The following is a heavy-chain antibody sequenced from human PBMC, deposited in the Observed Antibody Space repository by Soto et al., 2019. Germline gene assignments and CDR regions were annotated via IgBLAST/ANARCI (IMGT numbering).Heavy chain of an antibody. CDR2: IYYTGST. CDR1: GGSISRYY. V-gene: IGHV4-59*08. Sequence: SETLSLTCSVSGGSISRYYWTWVRQPPGKALEWIGNIYYTGSTKYNPSHQSRVTISVDTSKNQFSLRLNSVTAADTAVYYCSIQSVLYCSGSNCYSGDYYFDYWGQEALVTVS. D-gene: IGHD2-15*01. J-gene: IGHJ4*02. CDR3: SIQSVLYCSGSNCYSGDYYFDY.